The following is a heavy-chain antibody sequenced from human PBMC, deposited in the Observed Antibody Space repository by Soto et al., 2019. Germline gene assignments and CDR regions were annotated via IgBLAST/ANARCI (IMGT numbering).Heavy chain of an antibody. V-gene: IGHV3-11*01. J-gene: IGHJ3*02. Sequence: SGFTFSDYYMSWIRQAPGKGLEWVSYISSSGSTIYYADSVKGRFTISRDNAKNSLYLQMNSLRAEDTAVYYCAREKKTYYYDSSGYYLDAFDIWGQGXMVTV. D-gene: IGHD3-22*01. CDR2: ISSSGSTI. CDR3: AREKKTYYYDSSGYYLDAFDI. CDR1: GFTFSDYY.